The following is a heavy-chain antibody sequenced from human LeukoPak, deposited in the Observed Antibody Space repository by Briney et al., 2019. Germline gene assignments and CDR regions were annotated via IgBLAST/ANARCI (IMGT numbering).Heavy chain of an antibody. J-gene: IGHJ4*02. V-gene: IGHV3-66*02. CDR1: GFTVSSNY. CDR2: IYSGGST. D-gene: IGHD3-22*01. Sequence: HPGGSLRLSCAASGFTVSSNYMSWVRQAPGKGLEWVSVIYSGGSTYYADSVKGRFTISRDNSKNTLYLQMNSLRAEDTAVYYCARDSPPYSYDSSGKDDWGQGTLVTVSS. CDR3: ARDSPPYSYDSSGKDD.